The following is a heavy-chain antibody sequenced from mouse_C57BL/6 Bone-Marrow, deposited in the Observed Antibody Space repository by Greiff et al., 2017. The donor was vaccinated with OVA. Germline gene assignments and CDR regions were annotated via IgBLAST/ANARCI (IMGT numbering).Heavy chain of an antibody. CDR1: GYAFSSYW. J-gene: IGHJ1*03. CDR3: ARTRIGSSYDWYFDV. V-gene: IGHV1-80*01. D-gene: IGHD1-1*01. Sequence: QVQLQQSGAELVKPGASVKISCKASGYAFSSYWMNWVKQRPGKGLEWIGQIYPGDGDTNYNGKFKGKATLTADKSSSTAYMQLSSLTSEDSAVYFCARTRIGSSYDWYFDVWGTGTTVTVSS. CDR2: IYPGDGDT.